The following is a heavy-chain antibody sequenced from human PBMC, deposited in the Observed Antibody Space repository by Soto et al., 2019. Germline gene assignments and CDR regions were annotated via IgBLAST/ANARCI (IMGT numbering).Heavy chain of an antibody. D-gene: IGHD6-19*01. Sequence: VQLVESGGGVVQPGRSLRLSCAASGFTFSDYAMHWVRQAPGKGLEWVAVVSHDGRNTHYADAVKGRFTISRDSSKNTVALEMTSLRAEDTAVYYCAKGGRQWLVTSDFNYWGQGALVTVSS. V-gene: IGHV3-30*18. CDR3: AKGGRQWLVTSDFNY. CDR2: VSHDGRNT. J-gene: IGHJ4*02. CDR1: GFTFSDYA.